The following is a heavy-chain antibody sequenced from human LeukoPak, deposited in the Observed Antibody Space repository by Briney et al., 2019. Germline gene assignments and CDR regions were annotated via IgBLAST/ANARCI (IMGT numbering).Heavy chain of an antibody. CDR1: GDSISSTSYY. Sequence: SETLSLTRSVSGDSISSTSYYWGWIRQPPGKGLEWIGSIHYSGTTYYNPSLKSRVTISVDTSENQFSLKLSSVTAADTAAYYCARDYTLYISGWFLDYWAQGTLVTVSS. V-gene: IGHV4-39*07. D-gene: IGHD6-19*01. CDR2: IHYSGTT. J-gene: IGHJ4*02. CDR3: ARDYTLYISGWFLDY.